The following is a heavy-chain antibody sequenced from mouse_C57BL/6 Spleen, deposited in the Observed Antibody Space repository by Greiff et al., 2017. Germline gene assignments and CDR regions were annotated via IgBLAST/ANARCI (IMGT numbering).Heavy chain of an antibody. CDR1: GYTFTSYW. J-gene: IGHJ4*01. CDR3: ATYYGSSYDYAMDY. D-gene: IGHD1-1*01. Sequence: QVQLQQPGAELVKPGASVKMSCKASGYTFTSYWITWVKQRPGQGLEWIGDISPGSGSTNYNEKFKSKATLTVDTSSSTAYMQLSSLTSEDSAVYYCATYYGSSYDYAMDYWGQGTSVTVSS. V-gene: IGHV1-55*01. CDR2: ISPGSGST.